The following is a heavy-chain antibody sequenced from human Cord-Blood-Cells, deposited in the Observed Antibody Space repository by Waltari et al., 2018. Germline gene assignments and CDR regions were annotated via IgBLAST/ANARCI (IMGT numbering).Heavy chain of an antibody. Sequence: QLQLQESGPGLVKPSETLSLTCTVSGGSISSSSYYWGWIRQPPGKGLEWIGSIYYSGSTYYNPSLKSRVTISVDTSKNQFSLKLSCVTAADTAVYYCARRGGGCGGDCYTFDYWGQGTLVTVSS. CDR2: IYYSGST. V-gene: IGHV4-39*07. J-gene: IGHJ4*02. D-gene: IGHD2-21*02. CDR3: ARRGGGCGGDCYTFDY. CDR1: GGSISSSSYY.